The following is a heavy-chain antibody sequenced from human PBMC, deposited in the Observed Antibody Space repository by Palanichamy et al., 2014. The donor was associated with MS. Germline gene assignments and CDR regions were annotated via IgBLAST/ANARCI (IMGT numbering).Heavy chain of an antibody. V-gene: IGHV1-3*01. J-gene: IGHJ4*02. CDR3: ARGLWSSSRVGYYFDN. CDR1: GYTFTDYA. D-gene: IGHD3-3*01. CDR2: INAGNGNT. Sequence: QVQLVQPGAEVKKPGASVKVSCEASGYTFTDYAMNWVRQAPGQRLEWMGWINAGNGNTKYSQKFQGRVTLTRDTSASTAYMELSSLTSEDTAVYYCARGLWSSSRVGYYFDNWGQGTLVTVSS.